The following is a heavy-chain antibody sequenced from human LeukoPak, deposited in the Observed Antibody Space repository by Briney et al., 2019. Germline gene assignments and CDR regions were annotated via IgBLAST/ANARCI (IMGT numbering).Heavy chain of an antibody. CDR3: AREEGGKDIVVVPAALQLGAFDI. CDR1: GGTFISYA. J-gene: IGHJ3*02. CDR2: IIPIFGKA. V-gene: IGHV1-69*13. D-gene: IGHD2-2*01. Sequence: ASVKVSCKASGGTFISYAISWVRQAPGQGLEWMGGIIPIFGKANYAQKFQGRVTITADESTSTAYMELSSLRSEDTAVYYCAREEGGKDIVVVPAALQLGAFDIWGQGTMVTVSS.